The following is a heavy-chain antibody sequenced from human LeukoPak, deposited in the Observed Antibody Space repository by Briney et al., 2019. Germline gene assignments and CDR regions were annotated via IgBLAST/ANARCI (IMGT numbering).Heavy chain of an antibody. CDR1: GGSISSYY. D-gene: IGHD3-22*01. CDR3: ARSYDSSGYYFARSGYFDY. J-gene: IGHJ4*02. CDR2: IYYSGST. Sequence: SETLSLTCTVSGGSISSYYWSWIRQPPGKGLEWIGYIYYSGSTNYNPSLKSRVTISVDTSKNQFSLKLSSVTAADTAVYYCARSYDSSGYYFARSGYFDYWGQGTLVTVSS. V-gene: IGHV4-59*01.